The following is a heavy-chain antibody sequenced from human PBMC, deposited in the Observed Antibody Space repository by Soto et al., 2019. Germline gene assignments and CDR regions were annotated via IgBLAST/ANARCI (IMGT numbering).Heavy chain of an antibody. Sequence: PGGSLRLSCAASGFTFSSYAMSWVRQAPGKGLEWVSAISGSGGSTYYADSVKGRFTISRDNSKNTLYLQMNSLRAEDTAVYYCAKDPGTAMIYYYYGMDVWGQGTTVTVSS. V-gene: IGHV3-23*01. CDR3: AKDPGTAMIYYYYGMDV. CDR1: GFTFSSYA. J-gene: IGHJ6*02. CDR2: ISGSGGST. D-gene: IGHD5-18*01.